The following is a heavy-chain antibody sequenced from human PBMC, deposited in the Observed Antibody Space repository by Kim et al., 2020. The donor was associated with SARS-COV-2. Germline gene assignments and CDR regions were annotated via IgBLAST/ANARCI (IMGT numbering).Heavy chain of an antibody. CDR1: GGTFSSYA. CDR3: ARDRRRANYYDSSGYYS. CDR2: IIPIFGTA. D-gene: IGHD3-22*01. J-gene: IGHJ4*02. V-gene: IGHV1-69*13. Sequence: SVKVSCKASGGTFSSYAISWVRQAPGQGLEWMGGIIPIFGTANYAQKFQGRVTITADESTSTAYMELSSLRSEDTAVYYCARDRRRANYYDSSGYYSWGQGTLVTVSS.